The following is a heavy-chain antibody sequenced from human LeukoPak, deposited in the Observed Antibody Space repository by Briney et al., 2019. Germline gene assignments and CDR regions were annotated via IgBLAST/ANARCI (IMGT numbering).Heavy chain of an antibody. CDR3: ARPRTTVVTRVDY. J-gene: IGHJ4*02. CDR2: IYRGDSDT. D-gene: IGHD4-23*01. V-gene: IGHV5-51*01. Sequence: GESLKISCKGSGYSFTSYWIGWVRQMPGKGLEWMGIIYRGDSDTRYSPSFQGQVTISADKSISTAYLQWSSLKASDTAMYYCARPRTTVVTRVDYWGQGTLVTVSS. CDR1: GYSFTSYW.